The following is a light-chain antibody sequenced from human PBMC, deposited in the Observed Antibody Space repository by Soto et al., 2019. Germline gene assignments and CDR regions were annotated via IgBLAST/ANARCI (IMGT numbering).Light chain of an antibody. CDR2: AAS. CDR1: EDISTW. J-gene: IGKJ4*01. V-gene: IGKV1-12*01. Sequence: DVQMTQPPSSASASVGDRVTITCRSSEDISTWLAWYQQKPGKAPKLLIYAASSLQSGVPSRFSGSGSGTEFTLTIRSLQSEDFAVYYCQHYNNWQLTFGGGTKVDIK. CDR3: QHYNNWQLT.